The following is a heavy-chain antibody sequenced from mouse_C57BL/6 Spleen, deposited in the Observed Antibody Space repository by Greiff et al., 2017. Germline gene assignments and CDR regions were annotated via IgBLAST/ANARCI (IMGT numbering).Heavy chain of an antibody. CDR3: ARSIYYYGSSYFDY. V-gene: IGHV1-50*01. CDR1: GYTFTSYW. CDR2: IDPSDSYT. D-gene: IGHD1-1*01. J-gene: IGHJ2*01. Sequence: QVQLQQSGAELVKPGASVKLSCKASGYTFTSYWMQWVKQRPGQGLEWIGEIDPSDSYTNYNQKFKGKATLTVDTSSSTAYMQLSSLTSEDSAVYYCARSIYYYGSSYFDYGGQGTTLTVSS.